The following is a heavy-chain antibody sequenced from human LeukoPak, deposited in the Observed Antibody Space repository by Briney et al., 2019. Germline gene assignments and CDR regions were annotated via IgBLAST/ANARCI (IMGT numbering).Heavy chain of an antibody. CDR1: GYTFTCYA. Sequence: GASVKVSCKASGYTFTCYAMHWVRQAPGQRLEWMGWINAGNGNTKYSQKFQGRVTITRDTSASTAYMELSSLRSEDTAVYYCARDPSGDYGWYFDLWGRGTLVTVSS. V-gene: IGHV1-3*01. D-gene: IGHD4-17*01. CDR3: ARDPSGDYGWYFDL. J-gene: IGHJ2*01. CDR2: INAGNGNT.